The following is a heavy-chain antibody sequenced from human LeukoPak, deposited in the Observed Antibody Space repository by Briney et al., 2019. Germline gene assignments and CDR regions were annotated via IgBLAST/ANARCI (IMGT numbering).Heavy chain of an antibody. V-gene: IGHV1-69*13. D-gene: IGHD2-2*01. CDR3: ARKVLGYCSSTSCYHNAFDI. CDR1: GGTSSSYA. CDR2: IIPIFGTA. Sequence: GASVKVSCKASGGTSSSYAISWVRQAPGQGLEWMGGIIPIFGTANYALKFQGRVTITADESTSTAYMELSSLRSEDTAVYYCARKVLGYCSSTSCYHNAFDIWGQGTVVTVSS. J-gene: IGHJ3*02.